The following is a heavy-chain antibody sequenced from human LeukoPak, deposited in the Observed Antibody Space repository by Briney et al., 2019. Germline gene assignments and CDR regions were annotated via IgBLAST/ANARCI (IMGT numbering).Heavy chain of an antibody. CDR1: GGSISSYY. V-gene: IGHV4-59*08. J-gene: IGHJ4*02. CDR3: AGSIAVAGTNSDY. Sequence: SETLSLTCTVSGGSISSYYWSWIRQPPGKGLEWIGYIYYSGSTNYNPFLKSRVTISVDTSKNQFSLKLSSVTAADTAVYYCAGSIAVAGTNSDYWGQGTLVTVSS. D-gene: IGHD6-19*01. CDR2: IYYSGST.